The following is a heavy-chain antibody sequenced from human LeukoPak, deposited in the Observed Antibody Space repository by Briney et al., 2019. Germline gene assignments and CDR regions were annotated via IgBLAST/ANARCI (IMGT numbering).Heavy chain of an antibody. V-gene: IGHV1-69*13. Sequence: ASVKVSCKASGGTFGSYAISWVRQAPGQGLEWMGGIIPIFGTANYAQKFQGRVTITADESTSTAYMELSSLRSEDTAVYYCATSYSSSWWLYYFDYWGQGTLVTVSS. J-gene: IGHJ4*02. CDR3: ATSYSSSWWLYYFDY. CDR2: IIPIFGTA. CDR1: GGTFGSYA. D-gene: IGHD6-13*01.